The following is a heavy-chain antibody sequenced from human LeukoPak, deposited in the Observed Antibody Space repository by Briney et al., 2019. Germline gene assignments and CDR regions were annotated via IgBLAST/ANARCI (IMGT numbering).Heavy chain of an antibody. CDR1: GFTFSSYD. V-gene: IGHV3-13*01. Sequence: GGSLRPSCAASGFTFSSYDMHWVRQPTGKGLEWVSTIGTAGDTYYPGSVKGRFTISRENAKNSLYLQMNSLRAGDTAVYYCARSRDGYNLWYFDLWGRGTLVTVSS. CDR2: IGTAGDT. J-gene: IGHJ2*01. D-gene: IGHD5-24*01. CDR3: ARSRDGYNLWYFDL.